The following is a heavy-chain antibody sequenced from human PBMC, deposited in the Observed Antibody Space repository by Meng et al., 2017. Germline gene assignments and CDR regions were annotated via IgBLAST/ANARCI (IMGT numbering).Heavy chain of an antibody. CDR2: INRSGST. V-gene: IGHV4-34*01. CDR3: ARGLSIVVVVAATRGRWFDP. J-gene: IGHJ5*02. CDR1: GGSFSGYY. D-gene: IGHD2-15*01. Sequence: SETLSLTCAVYGGSFSGYYWSWIRQPPGKGLEWIGEINRSGSTNYNPSLKSRVTISVDTSKNQFSLKLSSVTAADTAVYYCARGLSIVVVVAATRGRWFDPWGQGTLVTVSS.